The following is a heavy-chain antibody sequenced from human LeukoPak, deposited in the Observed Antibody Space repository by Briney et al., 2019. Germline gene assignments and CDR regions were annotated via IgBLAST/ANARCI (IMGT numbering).Heavy chain of an antibody. CDR3: AKDMLRYCSSTSCYQDY. J-gene: IGHJ4*02. CDR1: GFTFSSYG. D-gene: IGHD2-2*01. Sequence: PGGSLRLSCAASGFTFSSYGMHWVRQAPGKGLEWVAFIRYDGSNKYYADSVKGRFTISRDNSKNTLYLQMNSLRAEDTAVYYCAKDMLRYCSSTSCYQDYWGQGTLVTVSS. V-gene: IGHV3-30*02. CDR2: IRYDGSNK.